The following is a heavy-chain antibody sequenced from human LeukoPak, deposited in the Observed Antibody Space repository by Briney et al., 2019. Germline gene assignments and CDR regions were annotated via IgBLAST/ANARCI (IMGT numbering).Heavy chain of an antibody. V-gene: IGHV1-2*02. CDR2: INPNSGGT. J-gene: IGHJ3*02. CDR3: ARVGGVDNYDFWSGYYLDAFDI. D-gene: IGHD3-3*01. CDR1: GYTFTGYY. Sequence: GASVKVSCKASGYTFTGYYMHWVRQAPGQGLEWMGWINPNSGGTNYAQKFQGRVTMTRDTSISTAYMELSRLRSDDTAVYYCARVGGVDNYDFWSGYYLDAFDIWGQGTMVTVPS.